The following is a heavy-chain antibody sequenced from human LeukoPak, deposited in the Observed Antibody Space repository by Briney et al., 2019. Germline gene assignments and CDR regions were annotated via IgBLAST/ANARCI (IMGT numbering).Heavy chain of an antibody. CDR3: AREPYSSSWVDY. CDR2: IFYNGSA. V-gene: IGHV4-39*07. J-gene: IGHJ4*02. D-gene: IGHD6-13*01. CDR1: GGSISSNNHY. Sequence: SETLSLTCTVSGGSISSNNHYWGWIRRPPGGGLEWIGSIFYNGSASYNPSLKSRVTISVDTSKNQFSVRLSSVTAADTAVFYCAREPYSSSWVDYWGQGTLVTVSS.